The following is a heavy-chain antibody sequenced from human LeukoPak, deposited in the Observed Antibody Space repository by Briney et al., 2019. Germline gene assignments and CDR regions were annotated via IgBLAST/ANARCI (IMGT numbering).Heavy chain of an antibody. CDR3: ARDLADYSDY. V-gene: IGHV3-21*01. D-gene: IGHD2-21*01. CDR1: GFTFSTYS. J-gene: IGHJ4*02. CDR2: ISTSGTYI. Sequence: GGSLRLSCAAAGFTFSTYSMNWVRQAPGKGLEWVSSISTSGTYIYYADSLKGRFTISRDNAKNSLYLQMHSLRAEDTAVYYCARDLADYSDYWGQGTLVTVSS.